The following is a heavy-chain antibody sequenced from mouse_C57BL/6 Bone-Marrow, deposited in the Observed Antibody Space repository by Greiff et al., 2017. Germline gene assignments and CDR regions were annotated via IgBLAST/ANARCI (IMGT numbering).Heavy chain of an antibody. CDR2: IDPENGDT. Sequence: VQLQQSGAELVRPGASVKLSCTASGFNIKDDYMHWVKQRPEQGLEWIGWIDPENGDTEYASKFQGKATITADTSSNTAYLQLSSVTSEYSAVYSCTLPYYFDYWGQGTTLTVSS. D-gene: IGHD5-5*01. CDR3: TLPYYFDY. CDR1: GFNIKDDY. J-gene: IGHJ2*01. V-gene: IGHV14-4*01.